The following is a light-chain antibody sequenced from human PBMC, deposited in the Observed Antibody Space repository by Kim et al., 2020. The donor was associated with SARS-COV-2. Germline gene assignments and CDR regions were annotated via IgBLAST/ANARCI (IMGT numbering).Light chain of an antibody. V-gene: IGKV1-27*01. CDR2: AAA. J-gene: IGKJ1*01. CDR3: QQCKGAPWT. Sequence: ASVGDRVTITCRESQGISNYLAWYQQKPGKVPKLLIYAAAALQSGVPSRFSGSGSGTDFTLTITSLQPEDVAAYYCQQCKGAPWTFGQGTKVDIK. CDR1: QGISNY.